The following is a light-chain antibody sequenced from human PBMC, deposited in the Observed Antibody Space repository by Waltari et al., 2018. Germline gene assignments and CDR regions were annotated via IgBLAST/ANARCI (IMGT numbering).Light chain of an antibody. Sequence: QTVVTQEPAFSVSPGGTITLTCALTSGSVSTSDYPSWYQQTPGQAPRTLTDSTNIRSSGVPDRFPCSIIGNKAALTITGAQADDESDYYCVLYGGNGIWVFGGGTRLTVL. CDR3: VLYGGNGIWV. CDR2: STN. J-gene: IGLJ3*02. V-gene: IGLV8-61*01. CDR1: SGSVSTSDY.